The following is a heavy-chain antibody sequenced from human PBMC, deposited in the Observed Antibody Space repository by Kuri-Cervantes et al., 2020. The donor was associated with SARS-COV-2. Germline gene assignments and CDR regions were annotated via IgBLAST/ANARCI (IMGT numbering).Heavy chain of an antibody. CDR1: GASISSYY. V-gene: IGHV4-4*07. CDR2: IYTGGTT. Sequence: SETLSLTCNVAGASISSYYWSWIRQPAGKGLEWIGRIYTGGTTNYNPSLRSRVTMSADTSRTQLSLKVNSVTAADTAVYYCARVTGSSSWYDFRPNHNWFDPWGQGTLVTVSS. CDR3: ARVTGSSSWYDFRPNHNWFDP. J-gene: IGHJ5*02. D-gene: IGHD6-13*01.